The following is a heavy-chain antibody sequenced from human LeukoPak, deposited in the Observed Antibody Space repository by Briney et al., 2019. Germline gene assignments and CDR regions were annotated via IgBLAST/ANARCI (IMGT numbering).Heavy chain of an antibody. V-gene: IGHV3-23*01. D-gene: IGHD6-19*01. J-gene: IGHJ4*02. CDR3: PKQSYASGWNPFDY. CDR1: GFTFSSYA. Sequence: PGGSLRLSCAASGFTFSSYAMSWVRQAPGKGLEWVSTVSGGGVTTYYADSAKGRSTISRDNSKNTLYLQMNSLTAEDTAVYYCPKQSYASGWNPFDYWGQGILVTVSS. CDR2: VSGGGVTT.